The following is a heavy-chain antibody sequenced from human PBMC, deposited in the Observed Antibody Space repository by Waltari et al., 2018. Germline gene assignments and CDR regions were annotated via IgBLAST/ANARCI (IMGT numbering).Heavy chain of an antibody. Sequence: EVQLVESGGGLVQPGGSRRLSWAASGFPLSNYWMSWVRQAPGKGLEWVANIMTDGREEYYVDSVRGRFTISRDNAKNSLYLQMNSLRPEDTAVYYCVRDQWFAFDIWGQGTMVTVSS. J-gene: IGHJ3*02. CDR3: VRDQWFAFDI. CDR1: GFPLSNYW. CDR2: IMTDGREE. D-gene: IGHD3-22*01. V-gene: IGHV3-7*01.